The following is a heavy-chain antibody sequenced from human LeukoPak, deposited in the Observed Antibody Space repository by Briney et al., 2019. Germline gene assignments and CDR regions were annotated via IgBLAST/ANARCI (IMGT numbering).Heavy chain of an antibody. CDR3: ATALTRDSSGSYGALDY. Sequence: PGGSLRLSCAASGFTFSSYSMNWVRQAPGKGLEWVSSISSLSDYIYYADSVKGRFTISRDNAKNSLFLQMNSLRVEDTAVYYCATALTRDSSGSYGALDYWGQGTLVTVSS. D-gene: IGHD6-19*01. CDR1: GFTFSSYS. CDR2: ISSLSDYI. V-gene: IGHV3-21*01. J-gene: IGHJ4*02.